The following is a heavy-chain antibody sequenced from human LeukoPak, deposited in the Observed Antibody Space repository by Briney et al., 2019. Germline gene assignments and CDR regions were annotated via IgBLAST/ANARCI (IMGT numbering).Heavy chain of an antibody. CDR2: IYSGGST. V-gene: IGHV3-53*01. CDR3: ARDFPPHGYSGSSR. D-gene: IGHD1-26*01. J-gene: IGHJ4*02. CDR1: GFTVSSNY. Sequence: PGGPLRLSCAASGFTVSSNYMSWVRQAPGKGLEWVSVIYSGGSTYYADSVKGRFTISRDNSKNTLYLQMNSLRAEDTAAYYCARDFPPHGYSGSSRWGQGTLVTVSS.